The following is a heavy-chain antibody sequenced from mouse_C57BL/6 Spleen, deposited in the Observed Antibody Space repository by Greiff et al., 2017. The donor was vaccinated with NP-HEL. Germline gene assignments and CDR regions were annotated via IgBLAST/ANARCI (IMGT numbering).Heavy chain of an antibody. D-gene: IGHD2-5*01. CDR1: GYTFTSYW. CDR3: ARDSNYTY. Sequence: QVQLQQPGAELVRPGTSVKLSCKASGYTFTSYWMHWVKQRPGQGLEWIGVIDPSDSYTNYKQKFKGKATLTVDTSSSTAYMQLSSLTSEASAVYYCARDSNYTYWGQGTLVTVSA. CDR2: IDPSDSYT. V-gene: IGHV1-59*01. J-gene: IGHJ3*01.